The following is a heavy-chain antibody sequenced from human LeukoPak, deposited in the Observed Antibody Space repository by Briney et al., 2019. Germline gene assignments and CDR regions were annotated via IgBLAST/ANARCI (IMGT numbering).Heavy chain of an antibody. CDR2: IYYSGST. V-gene: IGHV4-39*07. J-gene: IGHJ4*02. CDR1: GGSISSSSYY. D-gene: IGHD2-15*01. Sequence: PSETLSLTCTVSGGSISSSSYYWGWIRQPPGKGLEWIGSIYYSGSTYYNPSLKSRVTISVDTSKNQFSLKLSSVTAADTAVYCCAREVVVADSTRFDYWGQGTLVTVSS. CDR3: AREVVVADSTRFDY.